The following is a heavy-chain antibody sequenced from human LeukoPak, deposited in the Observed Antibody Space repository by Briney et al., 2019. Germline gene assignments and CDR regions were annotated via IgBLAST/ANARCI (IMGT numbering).Heavy chain of an antibody. CDR1: GFTFTNAW. CDR2: IKQDGSEK. Sequence: AGGSLRLSCAASGFTFTNAWMSWVRQAPGKGLEWVANIKQDGSEKYYVDSVKGRFTISRDNAKNSLYLQMNSLRAEDTAVYYCAREGYGYSYGWNYYYMDVWGKGTTVTVSS. CDR3: AREGYGYSYGWNYYYMDV. J-gene: IGHJ6*03. V-gene: IGHV3-7*01. D-gene: IGHD5-18*01.